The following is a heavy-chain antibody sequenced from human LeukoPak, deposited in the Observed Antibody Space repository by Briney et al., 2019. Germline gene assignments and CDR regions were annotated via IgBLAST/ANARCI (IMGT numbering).Heavy chain of an antibody. D-gene: IGHD6-19*01. CDR2: MNPNSGNT. V-gene: IGHV1-8*01. CDR1: GYTFTNYD. Sequence: ASVKVSCKASGYTFTNYDINWVRQGTGQGLERMGWMNPNSGNTGYAQKFQGRVTMTRNTSINTAYMELSSLRSEDTAVYYCARKGSGWAGYYYYYMAVWGKGTTVTISS. J-gene: IGHJ6*03. CDR3: ARKGSGWAGYYYYYMAV.